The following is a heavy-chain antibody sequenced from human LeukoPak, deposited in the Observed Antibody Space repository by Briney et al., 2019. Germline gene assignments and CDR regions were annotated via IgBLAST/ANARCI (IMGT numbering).Heavy chain of an antibody. D-gene: IGHD1-26*01. CDR2: IIHIFGTA. CDR1: GGTFSSYA. V-gene: IGHV1-69*13. CDR3: ASIPPGIEQYYYYGMDV. J-gene: IGHJ6*02. Sequence: ASVKVSCKASGGTFSSYAISWVGQAPGQGLEWMGGIIHIFGTANYAQKFQGRVTITADESTSTAYMELSSLRSEDTAVYYCASIPPGIEQYYYYGMDVWGQGTTVTVSS.